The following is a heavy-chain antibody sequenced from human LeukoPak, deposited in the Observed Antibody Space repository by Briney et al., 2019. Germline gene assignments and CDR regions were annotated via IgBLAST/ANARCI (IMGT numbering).Heavy chain of an antibody. Sequence: PGGSLRLSCAASGFSFNDYAMHWVRQAPGKGLEWVSGITWNSNGIAYAASVKGRFTISRDNAKNSLYVQIDSLRPEDTAFYYCAKDEGKTGTGTIDSWGRGTLVTVSS. D-gene: IGHD1-1*01. V-gene: IGHV3-9*01. CDR2: ITWNSNGI. J-gene: IGHJ4*02. CDR3: AKDEGKTGTGTIDS. CDR1: GFSFNDYA.